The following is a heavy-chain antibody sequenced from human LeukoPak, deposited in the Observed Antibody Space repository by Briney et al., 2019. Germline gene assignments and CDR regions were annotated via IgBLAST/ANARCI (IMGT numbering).Heavy chain of an antibody. V-gene: IGHV4-59*01. CDR1: GGSISSYY. CDR2: IYYSGST. Sequence: SETLSLTCTVSGGSISSYYWSWIRQPPGKGLEWIGYIYYSGSTNYNPSLKSRVTISVDTSKNQFSLKLSSVTAADTAVYYCARGGYGDYVWCYFDYWGQGTLVTVSS. CDR3: ARGGYGDYVWCYFDY. J-gene: IGHJ4*02. D-gene: IGHD4-17*01.